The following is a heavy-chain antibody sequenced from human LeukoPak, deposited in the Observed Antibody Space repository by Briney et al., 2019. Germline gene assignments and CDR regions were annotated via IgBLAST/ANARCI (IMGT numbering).Heavy chain of an antibody. CDR2: ISAYNGNT. Sequence: ASVKVSCKASGYTFTSYGISWVRQAPGQGLEWMGWISAYNGNTNYAQKLQGRVTMTTDTSTSTAYMELRSLRSDDTAVYYCARGRLWFGDLLYQTGFDPGGQGTLVTVSS. CDR1: GYTFTSYG. D-gene: IGHD3-10*01. CDR3: ARGRLWFGDLLYQTGFDP. V-gene: IGHV1-18*01. J-gene: IGHJ5*02.